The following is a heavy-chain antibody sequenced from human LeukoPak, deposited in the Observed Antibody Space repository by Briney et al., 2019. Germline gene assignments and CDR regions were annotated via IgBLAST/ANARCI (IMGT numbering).Heavy chain of an antibody. CDR3: ARGVGGDNWFDP. J-gene: IGHJ5*02. D-gene: IGHD3-3*01. Sequence: GASVKVSCKASGGTFSSYAISWVRQAPGQGLEWMGGIIPIFGTANYAQKFQGRVTITRNTSISTAYMELSSLRSEDTAVYYCARGVGGDNWFDPWGQGTLVTVSS. V-gene: IGHV1-69*05. CDR1: GGTFSSYA. CDR2: IIPIFGTA.